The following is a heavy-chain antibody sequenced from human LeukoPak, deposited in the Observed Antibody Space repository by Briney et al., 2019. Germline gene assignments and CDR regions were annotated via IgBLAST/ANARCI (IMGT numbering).Heavy chain of an antibody. D-gene: IGHD5-18*01. J-gene: IGHJ4*02. CDR3: ARDIYSYGPGIGY. V-gene: IGHV3-53*01. CDR1: GFTVSSNY. CDR2: IYSGGST. Sequence: PGGSLRLSCAASGFTVSSNYMSWVRQAPGKGLEWVSVIYSGGSTYYADSVKGRFTISRDNSKNTLYLQMNSLGAEDTAVYYCARDIYSYGPGIGYWGQGTLVTVSS.